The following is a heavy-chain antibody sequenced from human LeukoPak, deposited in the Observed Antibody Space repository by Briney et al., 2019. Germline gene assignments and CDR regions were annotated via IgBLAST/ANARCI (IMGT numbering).Heavy chain of an antibody. Sequence: PGGSLRLSCAASGFTFSAYAMSWVRQAPGKGLEWVSTISSSGGSTNYADSVKGRFTISRDNSESTLYLQMNSLRAEDTAVYYCANQLIVGPTRWLDPWGQGTLVTVSS. CDR1: GFTFSAYA. D-gene: IGHD1-26*01. CDR2: ISSSGGST. CDR3: ANQLIVGPTRWLDP. J-gene: IGHJ5*02. V-gene: IGHV3-23*01.